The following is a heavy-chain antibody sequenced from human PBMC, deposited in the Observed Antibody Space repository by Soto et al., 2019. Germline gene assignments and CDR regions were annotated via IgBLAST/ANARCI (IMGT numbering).Heavy chain of an antibody. CDR1: GFTFSSYA. Sequence: EVQLLESGGGLVQPGGSLRLSCAASGFTFSSYAMSWVRQAPGMGLEWVSTIGGSGGSTYYGDSVKGRFTISRDSSRNTLYLQMSSLRAEDTAVYYCAKGRTNWASTRGGGNAFDIWGQGTRVTVSS. CDR3: AKGRTNWASTRGGGNAFDI. CDR2: IGGSGGST. D-gene: IGHD2-8*01. V-gene: IGHV3-23*01. J-gene: IGHJ3*02.